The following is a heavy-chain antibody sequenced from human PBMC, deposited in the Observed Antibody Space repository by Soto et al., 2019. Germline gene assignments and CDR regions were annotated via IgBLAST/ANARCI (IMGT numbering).Heavy chain of an antibody. J-gene: IGHJ6*02. Sequence: ASVKVSCKASGYTFTGYYMHWVRQAPGQGLEWMGWINPNSGGTNYAQKFQGRVTMTRDTSISTAYMELSRLRSDDTAVYCCARSMVRGVNHYYYGMDVWGQGATVTVSS. V-gene: IGHV1-2*02. D-gene: IGHD3-10*01. CDR1: GYTFTGYY. CDR3: ARSMVRGVNHYYYGMDV. CDR2: INPNSGGT.